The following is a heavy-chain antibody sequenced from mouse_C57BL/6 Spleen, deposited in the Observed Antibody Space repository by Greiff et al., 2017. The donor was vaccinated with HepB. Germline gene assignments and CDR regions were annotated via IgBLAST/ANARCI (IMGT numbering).Heavy chain of an antibody. CDR3: ARPTVVATGAMDY. V-gene: IGHV5-17*01. J-gene: IGHJ4*01. CDR1: GFTFSDYG. D-gene: IGHD1-1*01. Sequence: EVQLQESGGGLVKPGGSLKLSCAASGFTFSDYGMHWVRQAPEKGLEWVAYISSGSSTIYYADTVKGRFTISRDNAKNTLFLQMTSLRSEDTAMYYCARPTVVATGAMDYWGQGTSVTVSS. CDR2: ISSGSSTI.